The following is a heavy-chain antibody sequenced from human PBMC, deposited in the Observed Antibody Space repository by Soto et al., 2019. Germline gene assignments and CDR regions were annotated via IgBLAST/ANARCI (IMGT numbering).Heavy chain of an antibody. CDR2: ISYDGSNK. Sequence: QVQLVESGGGVVQPGRSLRLSCAASGFTFSSYGMHWVRQAPGKGLEWVAVISYDGSNKYYADSVKGRFTISRDNSKNTLYLQMNSLIAEDTAVYYCAPSSGSYPYFDYWGQGTLVTVSS. D-gene: IGHD3-10*01. CDR1: GFTFSSYG. CDR3: APSSGSYPYFDY. J-gene: IGHJ4*02. V-gene: IGHV3-30*03.